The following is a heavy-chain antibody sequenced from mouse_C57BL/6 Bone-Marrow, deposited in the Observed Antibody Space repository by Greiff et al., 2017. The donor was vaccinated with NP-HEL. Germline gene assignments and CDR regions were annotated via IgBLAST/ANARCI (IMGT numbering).Heavy chain of an antibody. Sequence: VQLQQPGAELVKPGASVKLSCKASGYTFTSYWMQWVKQRPGQGLEWIGEIDPSDSYTNYTQKFKGKATLTVDTSSSTAYMQLSSLTSEDSAVYYCASLYYDYPYYARDYWGQGTSVTVSS. D-gene: IGHD2-4*01. CDR2: IDPSDSYT. CDR3: ASLYYDYPYYARDY. V-gene: IGHV1-50*01. CDR1: GYTFTSYW. J-gene: IGHJ4*01.